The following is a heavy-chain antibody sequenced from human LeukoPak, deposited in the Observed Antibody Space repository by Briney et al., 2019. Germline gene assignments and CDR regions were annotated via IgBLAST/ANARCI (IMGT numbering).Heavy chain of an antibody. V-gene: IGHV1-18*01. CDR3: ARDFLSYDGTENHYEDTFDI. CDR2: ISGFRGNT. J-gene: IGHJ3*02. CDR1: GYTFSSYG. Sequence: ASVKVSCKASGYTFSSYGISGVRQAPGQGLEWMGWISGFRGNTNYAQNLRGRVTMTTDTSTTTAYMELRSLNSDDTAVYYCARDFLSYDGTENHYEDTFDIWGQGTMVTVSS. D-gene: IGHD3-22*01.